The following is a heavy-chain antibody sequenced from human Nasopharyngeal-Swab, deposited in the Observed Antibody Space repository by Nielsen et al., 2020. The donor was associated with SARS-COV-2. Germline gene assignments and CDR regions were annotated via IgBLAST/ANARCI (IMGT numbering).Heavy chain of an antibody. CDR2: LKTDGSDT. CDR3: VRETSTSGAYYFDY. J-gene: IGHJ4*01. V-gene: IGHV3-74*01. CDR1: GFTFSTYC. D-gene: IGHD2-2*01. Sequence: GESLKISCAASGFTFSTYCMHWVRHAPGKGLVWVSRLKTDGSDTRYADSVKGRFTISRDNAKNTLYPQINSLRAEDTTVYYCVRETSTSGAYYFDYWGRGTRVTVSS.